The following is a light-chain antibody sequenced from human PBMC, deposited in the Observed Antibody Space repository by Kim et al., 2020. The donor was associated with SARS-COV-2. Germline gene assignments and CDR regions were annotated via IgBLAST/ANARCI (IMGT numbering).Light chain of an antibody. V-gene: IGLV1-47*01. CDR3: SSWDDTLGGHAI. CDR2: RNL. CDR1: YSKFGRNY. Sequence: NVIISWFGCYSKFGRNYGPWYPRGPGTAPKLLIYRNLQRPSGVPDRFSGSKSGTSASLAISGLRSEDEADYYCSSWDDTLGGHAIFGGGTKVTVL. J-gene: IGLJ2*01.